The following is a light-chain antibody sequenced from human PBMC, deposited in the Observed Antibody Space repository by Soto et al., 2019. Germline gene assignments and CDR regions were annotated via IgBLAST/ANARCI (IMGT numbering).Light chain of an antibody. CDR3: MQALQSPLT. V-gene: IGKV2-28*01. J-gene: IGKJ4*01. CDR1: QSLLQSNGYNC. Sequence: EIVMTQSPLSLPVTPGEPASISCRSSQSLLQSNGYNCLDWYLQKPGQSPQLLISLGSNRASGVPDRFSGSGSGTDFTLKISRVEAEDVGVYYCMQALQSPLTFGGGTKVEIK. CDR2: LGS.